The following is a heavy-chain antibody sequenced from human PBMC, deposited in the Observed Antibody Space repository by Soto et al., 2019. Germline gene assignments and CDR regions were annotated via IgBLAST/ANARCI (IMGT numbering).Heavy chain of an antibody. J-gene: IGHJ6*02. CDR2: ISAYNGNT. V-gene: IGHV1-18*04. CDR1: GYTFTSYG. CDR3: ARDTDYDILTGYYLWGYYYGMDV. D-gene: IGHD3-9*01. Sequence: GASVKVSCKASGYTFTSYGISWVRQAPGQGLEWMGWISAYNGNTNYAQKLQGRVTMTTDTSTSTAYMELRSLRSDDTAVYYCARDTDYDILTGYYLWGYYYGMDVWGQGTTVTVSS.